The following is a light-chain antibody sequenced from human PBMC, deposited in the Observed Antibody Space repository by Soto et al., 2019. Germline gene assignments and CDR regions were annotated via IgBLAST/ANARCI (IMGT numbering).Light chain of an antibody. CDR1: QSVSNNY. J-gene: IGKJ1*01. Sequence: EIVLTQSPGTLSLSPGERATLSCRASQSVSNNYLAWYQQKPGQAPRLRIYGASSRATGIPDRFSGSGSGTEFHLTISRLEPEDFAMFYWQLYGGSPRTFGQGTREEIK. V-gene: IGKV3-20*01. CDR2: GAS. CDR3: QLYGGSPRT.